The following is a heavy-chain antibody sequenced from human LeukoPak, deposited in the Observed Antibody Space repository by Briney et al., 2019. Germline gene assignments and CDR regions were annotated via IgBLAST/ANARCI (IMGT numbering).Heavy chain of an antibody. J-gene: IGHJ6*02. CDR1: GGSISSYY. D-gene: IGHD6-19*01. V-gene: IGHV4-59*01. Sequence: SETLSLTCTVSGGSISSYYWSWIRQPPGKGLEWIGHIYYSGSTNYNPSLKSRVTISVDTSKNQFSLKLSSVTAADTAVYYCARDSIGSGWYWPPGNYYYGMDVWGQGTTVTVSS. CDR3: ARDSIGSGWYWPPGNYYYGMDV. CDR2: IYYSGST.